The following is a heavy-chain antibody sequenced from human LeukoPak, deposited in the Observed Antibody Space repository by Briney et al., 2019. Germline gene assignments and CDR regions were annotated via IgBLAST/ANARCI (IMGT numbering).Heavy chain of an antibody. CDR3: AKVGSEGRYYYMDV. CDR1: GFTFSSYG. CDR2: IRYDGSNK. Sequence: GALRLSCAASGFTFSSYGMHWVRQAPGKGLEWVAFIRYDGSNKYYADSVKGRFTISRDNSKNTLYLQMSSLRVEDTAVYYCAKVGSEGRYYYMDVWGKGTTVTISS. V-gene: IGHV3-30*02. D-gene: IGHD1-26*01. J-gene: IGHJ6*03.